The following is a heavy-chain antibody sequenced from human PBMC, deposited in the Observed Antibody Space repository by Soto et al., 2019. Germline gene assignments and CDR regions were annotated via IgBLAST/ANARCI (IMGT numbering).Heavy chain of an antibody. D-gene: IGHD1-26*01. CDR1: GFTFSSYG. CDR3: ARNREVGQWELSGY. V-gene: IGHV3-30*03. CDR2: ISYDGSNK. Sequence: TGGSLRLSCAASGFTFSSYGMHWVRQAPGKGLEWVAVISYDGSNKYYADSVKGRFTISRDNSKNTLYLQMNSLRAEDTAVYYCARNREVGQWELSGYWGQGILVTVSS. J-gene: IGHJ4*02.